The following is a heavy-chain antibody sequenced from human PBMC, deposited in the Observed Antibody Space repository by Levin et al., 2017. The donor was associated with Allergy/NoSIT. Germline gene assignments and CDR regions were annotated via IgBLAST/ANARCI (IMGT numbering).Heavy chain of an antibody. CDR3: ARVNSSGWTYYDYYMDV. CDR1: GFTVSSNY. CDR2: IYSGGST. Sequence: GESLKISCAASGFTVSSNYMSWVRQAPGKGLEWVSVIYSGGSTYYADSVKGRFTISRDNSKNTLYLQMNSLRAEDTAVYYCARVNSSGWTYYDYYMDVWGKGTTVTVS. J-gene: IGHJ6*03. V-gene: IGHV3-53*01. D-gene: IGHD6-19*01.